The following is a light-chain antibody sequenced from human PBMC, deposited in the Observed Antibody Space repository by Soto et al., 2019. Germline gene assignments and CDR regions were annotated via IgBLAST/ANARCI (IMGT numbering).Light chain of an antibody. J-gene: IGKJ4*01. CDR3: QQSDSSFGLT. CDR2: AAS. CDR1: KSINNY. Sequence: DIQMTQSPSSLSSSVGERVTLTCRASKSINNYLNWYHQKPGKAPKLLIYAASNMQSGVTSRFGGSGSGTNFTLTISSLQPEDFATYYCQQSDSSFGLTIGGGTKVEIK. V-gene: IGKV1-39*01.